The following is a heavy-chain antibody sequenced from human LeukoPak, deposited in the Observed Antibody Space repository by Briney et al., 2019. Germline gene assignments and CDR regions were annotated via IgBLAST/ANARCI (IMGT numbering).Heavy chain of an antibody. J-gene: IGHJ4*02. D-gene: IGHD3-9*01. Sequence: GASVKVSCKASGYTFTSYYINWVRQATGQGLEWMGWINPNSGNTGYAQKFQGRVTMTRDTSISTAYMELSRLRSDDTAVYYCTRDLRGYFDEYYFDYWGQGTLVTVSS. V-gene: IGHV1-8*01. CDR2: INPNSGNT. CDR3: TRDLRGYFDEYYFDY. CDR1: GYTFTSYY.